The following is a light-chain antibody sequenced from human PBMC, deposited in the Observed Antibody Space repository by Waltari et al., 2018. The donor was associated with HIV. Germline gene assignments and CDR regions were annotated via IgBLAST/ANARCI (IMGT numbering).Light chain of an antibody. J-gene: IGLJ2*01. CDR2: RSS. CDR1: NSTIGSND. Sequence: QSVLTQPPSASGTHGQRVTMSCYGSNSTIGSNDVSWYQQLPGTAPKLLIYRSSQRPSGVPDRFSASKSGTSGSLAISGLRSEDEADYYCATWDDNLSGVLFGGGTRLNV. V-gene: IGLV1-47*01. CDR3: ATWDDNLSGVL.